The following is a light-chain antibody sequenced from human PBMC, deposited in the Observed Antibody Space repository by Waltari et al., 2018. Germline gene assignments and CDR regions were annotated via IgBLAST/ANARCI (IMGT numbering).Light chain of an antibody. CDR1: ELPTKY. Sequence: SYELTQPPSVSVSPGPTARITCSGHELPTKYAYWFQQKSGQPPRLVIYEDTKRPPGIPERFSGSSSGTVATLTISGAQVDDEADYYCYSSDSTGLRVFGGGTTVVVL. J-gene: IGLJ1*01. CDR3: YSSDSTGLRV. V-gene: IGLV3-10*01. CDR2: EDT.